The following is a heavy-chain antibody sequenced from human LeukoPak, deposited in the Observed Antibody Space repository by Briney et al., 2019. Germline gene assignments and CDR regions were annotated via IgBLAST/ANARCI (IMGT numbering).Heavy chain of an antibody. Sequence: ASVKVSCKASGGTFSSYAISWVRQAPGQGLEWMGRIIPILGIANYAQKFQGRVTITADKSTSTAYMELSSLGSEDTAVYYCAREIVGSGFDYWGQGTLVTVSS. J-gene: IGHJ4*02. CDR3: AREIVGSGFDY. CDR2: IIPILGIA. V-gene: IGHV1-69*04. CDR1: GGTFSSYA. D-gene: IGHD6-19*01.